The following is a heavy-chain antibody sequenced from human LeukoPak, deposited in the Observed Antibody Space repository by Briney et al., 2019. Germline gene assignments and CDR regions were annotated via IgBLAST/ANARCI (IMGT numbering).Heavy chain of an antibody. CDR3: AKDLGRDGSEIFDY. CDR2: ISTTGGST. CDR1: GFSSSTYA. J-gene: IGHJ4*02. D-gene: IGHD5-24*01. Sequence: GGSLRLSCAASGFSSSTYAMSWVRQAPGKGLEWVSTISTTGGSTYYADSVKGRFTVSRDNSKNTLFLQMKSLRAEDTAAYYCAKDLGRDGSEIFDYWGQGTLVTVSS. V-gene: IGHV3-23*01.